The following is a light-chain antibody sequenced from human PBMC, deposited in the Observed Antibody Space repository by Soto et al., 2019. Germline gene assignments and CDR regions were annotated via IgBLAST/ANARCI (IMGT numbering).Light chain of an antibody. CDR1: QTISSW. J-gene: IGKJ1*01. V-gene: IGKV1-39*01. Sequence: DIQMTQSPSTLSGSVGDRVTITCRASQTISSWLAWYQQKPGKAPKLLIYTASALQSGDPSTFSGSGSGTDFTLTISSLQPEDFATYYCQQSHGIPWTFGQGTKVDIK. CDR3: QQSHGIPWT. CDR2: TAS.